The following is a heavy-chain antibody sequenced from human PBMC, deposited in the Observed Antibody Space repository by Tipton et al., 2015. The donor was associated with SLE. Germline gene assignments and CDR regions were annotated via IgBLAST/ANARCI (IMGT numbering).Heavy chain of an antibody. Sequence: SLRLSCAASGFTFSSFAMHWVRQAPGKGLEWVSAITDSGDSTNYADSVKGRFTISRDNSKNTLYLQMNSLRAEDTAVYYCAKVTGVFDYWGQGTLVTVSS. CDR3: AKVTGVFDY. CDR1: GFTFSSFA. J-gene: IGHJ4*02. CDR2: ITDSGDST. V-gene: IGHV3-23*01. D-gene: IGHD1-14*01.